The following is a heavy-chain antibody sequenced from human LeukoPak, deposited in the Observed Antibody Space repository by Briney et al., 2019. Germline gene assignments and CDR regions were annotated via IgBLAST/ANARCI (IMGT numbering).Heavy chain of an antibody. V-gene: IGHV4-59*08. J-gene: IGHJ6*02. CDR2: IYYSGST. CDR3: ARSYCSSTSCYRTSYYYGMDV. Sequence: PSETLSLTCTVSGGSISSYYWSWIRQPPGKGLEWIGYIYYSGSTNYNPSLKSRVTISVDTSKNQFSLKLSSVTAADTAVYYCARSYCSSTSCYRTSYYYGMDVWGQGTTATVSS. D-gene: IGHD2-2*01. CDR1: GGSISSYY.